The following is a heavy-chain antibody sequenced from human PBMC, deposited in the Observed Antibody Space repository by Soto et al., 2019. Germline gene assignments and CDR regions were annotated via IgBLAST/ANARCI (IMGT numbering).Heavy chain of an antibody. CDR1: GFTFSSYA. V-gene: IGHV3-23*01. CDR3: AKDLPSSPKGYYYGTDV. D-gene: IGHD6-13*01. Sequence: EVQLLESGGGLVQPGGSLRLSCAASGFTFSSYAMSWVRQAPGKGLEWVSAISGSGGSTYYADSVKCRFTISRDNPKNTRYLQLNSRRAEDTAVYYCAKDLPSSPKGYYYGTDVGGQGTTVTVSS. J-gene: IGHJ6*02. CDR2: ISGSGGST.